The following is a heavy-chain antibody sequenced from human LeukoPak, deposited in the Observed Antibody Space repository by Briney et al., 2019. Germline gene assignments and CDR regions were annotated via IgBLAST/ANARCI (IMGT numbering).Heavy chain of an antibody. D-gene: IGHD3-16*02. Sequence: GASVKVSCRASGYTFTDNGISWVRQAPGKGLEWMGWISANSGKTNFAQRFQGRVTMTKETSSSTVYMELRSVRADDNAVYFCARDKNYRFDYWGQGTLVSVTS. CDR3: ARDKNYRFDY. CDR1: GYTFTDNG. V-gene: IGHV1-18*01. J-gene: IGHJ4*02. CDR2: ISANSGKT.